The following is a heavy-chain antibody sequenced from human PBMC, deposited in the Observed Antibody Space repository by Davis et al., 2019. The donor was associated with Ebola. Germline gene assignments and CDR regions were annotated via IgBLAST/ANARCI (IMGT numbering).Heavy chain of an antibody. D-gene: IGHD4-23*01. V-gene: IGHV1-69*05. CDR1: GGTFSSYA. J-gene: IGHJ5*02. CDR3: ARDPTVVTPGGNWFDP. Sequence: SVKVSCKASGGTFSSYAISWVRQAPGQGLEWMGGIIPIFGTANYAQKFQGRVTMTRDTSISTAYMELSRLRSDDTAVYYCARDPTVVTPGGNWFDPWGQGTLVTVSS. CDR2: IIPIFGTA.